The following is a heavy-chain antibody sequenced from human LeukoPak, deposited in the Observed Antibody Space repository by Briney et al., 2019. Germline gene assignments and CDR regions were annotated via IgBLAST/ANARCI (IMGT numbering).Heavy chain of an antibody. J-gene: IGHJ4*02. D-gene: IGHD5-24*01. CDR2: MCTNGKS. V-gene: IGHV4-4*07. CDR3: ARGSREMATIFDQ. Sequence: SETLSLTCSVSGGSISSYYWSWIRQPAGKGLEWIGRMCTNGKSDYSPSLKSRVTMSVDTSKNQVSLKLSSVTAADTAVYYCARGSREMATIFDQWGQGTLVVVSS. CDR1: GGSISSYY.